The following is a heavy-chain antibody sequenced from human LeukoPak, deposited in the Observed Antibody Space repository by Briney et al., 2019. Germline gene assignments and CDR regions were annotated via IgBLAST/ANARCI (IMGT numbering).Heavy chain of an antibody. CDR2: ISYDGSNK. Sequence: GGSLRLSCAASGFIFSSYGMHWVRQAPGKGLEWVAVISYDGSNKYYADSVKGRFTISRDNSKNTLYLQMNSLRAEDTAVYFCAKDRMTTVTSYYHYFGMDVWGQGTTVTVSS. D-gene: IGHD4-11*01. CDR1: GFIFSSYG. V-gene: IGHV3-30*18. CDR3: AKDRMTTVTSYYHYFGMDV. J-gene: IGHJ6*02.